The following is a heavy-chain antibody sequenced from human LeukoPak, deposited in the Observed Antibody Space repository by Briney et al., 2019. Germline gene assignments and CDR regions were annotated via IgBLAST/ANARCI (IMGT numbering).Heavy chain of an antibody. J-gene: IGHJ4*02. CDR2: IYSGGST. CDR1: GFXVSSNY. CDR3: ARAFSGSYPIYYFDY. V-gene: IGHV3-53*01. Sequence: GSLRLSCAASGFXVSSNYMSWVRQAPGKGLEWVSVIYSGGSTYYADSVKGRFTISRDNSKNTLYLQMNSLRAEDTAVYYCARAFSGSYPIYYFDYWGQGTLVTVSS. D-gene: IGHD3-10*01.